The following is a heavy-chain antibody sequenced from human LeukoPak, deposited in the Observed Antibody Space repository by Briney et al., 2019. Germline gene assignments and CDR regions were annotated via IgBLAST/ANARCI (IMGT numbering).Heavy chain of an antibody. CDR3: AELGITMIGGV. Sequence: PGGSLRLSCVASGFTFSSYAMSWVRQAPGKGLEWVSSISSSGSTIYYADSVKGRFTISRDNAKNSLYLQMNSLRAEDTAVYYCAELGITMIGGVWGKGTTVTISS. D-gene: IGHD3-10*02. V-gene: IGHV3-48*03. J-gene: IGHJ6*04. CDR2: ISSSGSTI. CDR1: GFTFSSYA.